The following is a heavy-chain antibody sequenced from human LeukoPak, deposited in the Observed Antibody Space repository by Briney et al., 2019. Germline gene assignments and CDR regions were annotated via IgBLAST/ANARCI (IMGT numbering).Heavy chain of an antibody. D-gene: IGHD3-10*01. Sequence: SETLSLTCTVSGGSISSYYRSWIRQPAGKGLEWIGRIYTSGSTNYNPSLKSRVTMSVDTSKNQFSLKLSSVTAADTAVYYCAGTMVRGVIGRKLDYWGQGTLVTVSS. CDR2: IYTSGST. J-gene: IGHJ4*02. CDR1: GGSISSYY. CDR3: AGTMVRGVIGRKLDY. V-gene: IGHV4-4*07.